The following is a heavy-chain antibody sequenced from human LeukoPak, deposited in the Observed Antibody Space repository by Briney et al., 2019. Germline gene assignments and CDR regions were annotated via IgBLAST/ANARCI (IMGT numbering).Heavy chain of an antibody. J-gene: IGHJ2*01. CDR1: GSSISSYY. D-gene: IGHD3-22*01. Sequence: SETLSLTCTVSGSSISSYYWSWIRQPPGKGLEWIGYIYYSGSTNYNPSLKSRVTISVDTSKNQFSLKLSSVTAADTAVYYCARNIRDSSGPPWYFDLWGRGTLVTVSS. CDR2: IYYSGST. V-gene: IGHV4-59*01. CDR3: ARNIRDSSGPPWYFDL.